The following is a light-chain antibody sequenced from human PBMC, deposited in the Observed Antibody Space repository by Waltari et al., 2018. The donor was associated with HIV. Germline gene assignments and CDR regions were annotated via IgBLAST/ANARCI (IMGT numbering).Light chain of an antibody. CDR2: DVS. CDR1: RGYVGGYYH. V-gene: IGLV2-14*03. CDR3: SSYTSRVTYV. Sequence: QSALTQPRSVSGSPGQSVTISCTGTRGYVGGYYHVSWYQQHPGKAPKLMIHDVSERPSGISNRFSGSKAGNTASLTISGLQTEDEADYYCSSYTSRVTYVFGTGTRVTVL. J-gene: IGLJ1*01.